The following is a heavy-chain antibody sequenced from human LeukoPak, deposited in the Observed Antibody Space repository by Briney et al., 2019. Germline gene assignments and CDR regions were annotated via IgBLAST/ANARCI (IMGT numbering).Heavy chain of an antibody. D-gene: IGHD3-10*01. CDR1: GFTFSTYA. CDR3: AIHSIAGYYGSGRLNWFDP. Sequence: GSLRLSCAAAGFTFSTYAMTWVRQPPGKGLEWIGDINHSGSTNYNPSLKSRVTLSVDTSKNQFSLKLSSVPAADTAVYYCAIHSIAGYYGSGRLNWFDPWGQGTLVTVSS. CDR2: INHSGST. J-gene: IGHJ5*02. V-gene: IGHV4-34*08.